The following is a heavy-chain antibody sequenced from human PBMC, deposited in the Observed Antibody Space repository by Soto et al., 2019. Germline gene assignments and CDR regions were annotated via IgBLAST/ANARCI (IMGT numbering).Heavy chain of an antibody. CDR1: GDSGTSSNW. J-gene: IGHJ4*02. D-gene: IGHD4-17*01. CDR3: ARYDFGIFDY. V-gene: IGHV4-4*02. Sequence: SETLSVACAVSGDSGTSSNWWSWVRQPPGKGLEWIGEIYHSESTNYNPSLKSRVTMSIDKSKNQFSLKLTSVTAADTAVYFCARYDFGIFDYWGQGTLVTVSS. CDR2: IYHSEST.